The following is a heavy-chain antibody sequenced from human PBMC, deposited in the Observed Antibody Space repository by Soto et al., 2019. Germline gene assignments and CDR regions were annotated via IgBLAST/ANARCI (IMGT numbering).Heavy chain of an antibody. D-gene: IGHD3-16*02. J-gene: IGHJ4*02. CDR3: VKEFIAGYPRY. V-gene: IGHV3-64D*08. CDR1: GFTFSSYA. CDR2: ISSNGGST. Sequence: GGSLRLSCSASGFTFSSYAMHWVRQAPGKGLEYVSAISSNGGSTYYADSVKGRFTISRDNSKNTLYLQMSSLRAEDTAVYYCVKEFIAGYPRYWGQGTLVTVSS.